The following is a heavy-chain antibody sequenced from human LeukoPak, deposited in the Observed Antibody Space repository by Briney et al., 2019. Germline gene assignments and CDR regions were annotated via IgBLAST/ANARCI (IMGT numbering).Heavy chain of an antibody. CDR3: ARDRHKYNYDSGGYPPY. D-gene: IGHD3-22*01. V-gene: IGHV3-48*01. CDR2: ISSSSSTI. Sequence: ETLSLTCAVSGGSISSGVYSWSWVRQPPGKGLEWVSYISSSSSTIYYADSVKGRFTISRDNAKNSLYLQMNTLRAEDTAVYYCARDRHKYNYDSGGYPPYWGQGTLVTVSS. J-gene: IGHJ4*02. CDR1: GGSISSGVYS.